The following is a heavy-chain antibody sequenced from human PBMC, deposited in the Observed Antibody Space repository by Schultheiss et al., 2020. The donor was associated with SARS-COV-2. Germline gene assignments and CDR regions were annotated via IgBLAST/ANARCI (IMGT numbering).Heavy chain of an antibody. V-gene: IGHV3-23*01. J-gene: IGHJ4*02. D-gene: IGHD3-16*01. CDR3: ASWGPDDY. CDR2: IGGSGAGT. CDR1: GFTFSSYA. Sequence: GGSLRLSCAASGFTFSSYAMIWVRQAPGKGLEWVSFIGGSGAGTDYAEPVKGRFTISRDNSKNTVYLHMNSLRAEDTAVYYCASWGPDDYWGQGTLVTVSS.